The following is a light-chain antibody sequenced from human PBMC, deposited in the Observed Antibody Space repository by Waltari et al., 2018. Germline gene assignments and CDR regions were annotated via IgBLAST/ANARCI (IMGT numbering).Light chain of an antibody. J-gene: IGLJ2*01. Sequence: TQDPAVSVAMGQTVRITCQGDSLRSYYASWYQQRPGQAPILVMYDKNSRPSGVPARFSGSRSDDTASLTIAGAQAEDEAYYYCHSRDASGSGGAFGGGTKLTVL. CDR1: SLRSYY. CDR3: HSRDASGSGGA. CDR2: DKN. V-gene: IGLV3-19*01.